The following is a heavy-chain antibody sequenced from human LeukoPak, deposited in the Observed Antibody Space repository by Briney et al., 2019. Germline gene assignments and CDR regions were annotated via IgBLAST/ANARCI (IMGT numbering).Heavy chain of an antibody. CDR1: GGSVSSGSYY. CDR2: IYYSGST. CDR3: ANREYSYGYGY. Sequence: SETLSLTCTVSGGSVSSGSYYWSWIRQPPGKGLEWIGYIYYSGSTNYKPSLKSRVTISVDTSKNQFSLKLSSVTAADTAVYYCANREYSYGYGYWGQGTLVTVSS. D-gene: IGHD5-18*01. J-gene: IGHJ4*02. V-gene: IGHV4-61*01.